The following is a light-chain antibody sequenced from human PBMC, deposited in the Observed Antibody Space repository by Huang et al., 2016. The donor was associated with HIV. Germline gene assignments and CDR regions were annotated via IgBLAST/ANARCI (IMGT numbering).Light chain of an antibody. CDR3: LQYYSVPQT. CDR2: WAT. Sequence: DIVMTQSPDSLAVSPVERATINCKSSQTVLYSLNKKNYLAWFQQKPGRPPKLLIYWATTREYGVPDRFSGSGSGTDFTLTIINLQAEDVAVYFCLQYYSVPQTFGHGTKVEIK. J-gene: IGKJ1*01. V-gene: IGKV4-1*01. CDR1: QTVLYSLNKKNY.